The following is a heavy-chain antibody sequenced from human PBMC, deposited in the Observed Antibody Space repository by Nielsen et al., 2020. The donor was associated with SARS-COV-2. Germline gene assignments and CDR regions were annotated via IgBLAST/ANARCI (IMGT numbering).Heavy chain of an antibody. D-gene: IGHD3-22*01. CDR1: GFTFDDYT. J-gene: IGHJ4*02. V-gene: IGHV3-43*01. CDR3: ARDYYDSSGYDY. CDR2: ISWDGGST. Sequence: GESLKISCAASGFTFDDYTIHWVRQAPGKGLEWVSLISWDGGSTYYADSVKGRFTISRDNSKNSLYLQMNSLRTEDTALYYCARDYYDSSGYDYWGQGTLVTVSS.